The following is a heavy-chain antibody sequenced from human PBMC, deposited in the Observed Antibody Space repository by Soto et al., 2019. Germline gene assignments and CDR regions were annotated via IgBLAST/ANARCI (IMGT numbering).Heavy chain of an antibody. Sequence: ASVKVSCKVSGYTLTELSMHWVRQAPGKGLEWMGGFDPEDGETIYAQKFQGRVTMTEDTSTDTAYMELSSLRSEDTAVYYCATNKFSSSWHYWFDPWGQGTLVTVYS. CDR2: FDPEDGET. J-gene: IGHJ5*02. CDR3: ATNKFSSSWHYWFDP. V-gene: IGHV1-24*01. CDR1: GYTLTELS. D-gene: IGHD6-13*01.